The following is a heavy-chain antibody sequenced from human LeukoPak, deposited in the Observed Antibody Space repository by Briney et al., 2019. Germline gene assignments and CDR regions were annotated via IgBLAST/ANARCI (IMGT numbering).Heavy chain of an antibody. CDR1: GGSFSGYY. CDR2: INHSGNT. D-gene: IGHD6-13*01. J-gene: IGHJ5*02. V-gene: IGHV4-34*01. CDR3: ARSSSWYRWFDP. Sequence: SETLSLTCAVYGGSFSGYYWSWIRQPPGKGLEWIGEINHSGNTNYNPSLKSRVTISVDTSKNQFSLKLSSVTAADTAVYYCARSSSWYRWFDPWGQGTLVTVSS.